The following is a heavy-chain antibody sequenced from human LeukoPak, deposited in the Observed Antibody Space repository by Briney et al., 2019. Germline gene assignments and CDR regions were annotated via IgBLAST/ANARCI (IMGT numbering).Heavy chain of an antibody. V-gene: IGHV3-64*02. Sequence: GGSLRLSCAASGFTFSSYDMHWVRQAPGKGLEYVSAISSNGGSTYYADSVRGRFTISRDNSENTLYLQMGSLRAEDMAVYYCARGPRSSPTEYFDYWGQGTLVTVSS. CDR1: GFTFSSYD. CDR2: ISSNGGST. CDR3: ARGPRSSPTEYFDY. D-gene: IGHD6-13*01. J-gene: IGHJ4*02.